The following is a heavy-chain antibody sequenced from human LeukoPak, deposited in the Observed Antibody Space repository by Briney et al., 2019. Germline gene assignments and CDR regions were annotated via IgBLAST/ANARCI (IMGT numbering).Heavy chain of an antibody. CDR1: GFDFRTHA. D-gene: IGHD3-10*01. J-gene: IGHJ4*02. CDR3: AKSSQLWFGELWGLDY. V-gene: IGHV3-33*06. Sequence: SGGSLRLSCSGSGFDFRTHAMHWVRQAPGKGLEWVAMIWRGGNFKFYGDSVRGRFTISRDDSQSVVYLQMDSLRAEDTAVYYCAKSSQLWFGELWGLDYWGQGTLVTVSS. CDR2: IWRGGNFK.